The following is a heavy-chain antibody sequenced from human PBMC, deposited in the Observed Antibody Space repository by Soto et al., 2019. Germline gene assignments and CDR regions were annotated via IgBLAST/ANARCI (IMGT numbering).Heavy chain of an antibody. CDR1: GDSISSYY. CDR2: LYYGRSA. J-gene: IGHJ4*02. CDR3: ALRSTAVVPEY. Sequence: QVQLQESGPGLVKPSETLSLTCAVSGDSISSYYCMWIRQPPGKGLESIGYLYYGRSANYNPSLKGRVTLSMDTSTNQCSLTLSSMTAADTAVYYCALRSTAVVPEYWGQGTLVTVSS. D-gene: IGHD3-22*01. V-gene: IGHV4-59*01.